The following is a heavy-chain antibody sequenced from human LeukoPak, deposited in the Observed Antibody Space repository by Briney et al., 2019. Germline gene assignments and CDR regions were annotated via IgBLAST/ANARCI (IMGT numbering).Heavy chain of an antibody. Sequence: GGSLRLSCAASGFTFSSYEMNWVRQAPGKGLEWVSYISSSGSTIYYADSVKGRFTISRDNAKNSLYLQMNSLRAEDTAVYYCARIGAAAGREFDYWGQGTLVTVSS. V-gene: IGHV3-48*03. J-gene: IGHJ4*02. D-gene: IGHD6-13*01. CDR2: ISSSGSTI. CDR1: GFTFSSYE. CDR3: ARIGAAAGREFDY.